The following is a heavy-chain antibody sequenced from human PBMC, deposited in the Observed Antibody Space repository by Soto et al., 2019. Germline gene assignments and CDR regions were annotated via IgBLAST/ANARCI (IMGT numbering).Heavy chain of an antibody. D-gene: IGHD1-26*01. V-gene: IGHV4-38-2*01. CDR3: ARIVGADWYFDL. J-gene: IGHJ2*01. Sequence: ETLSLTCAVSGYSISSGYYWGWIRQPQGKGLEWXGXXXHXGXTXYXXXXKSRVTISVDTSKNQFSLKLSSVTAADTAVYYCARIVGADWYFDLWGRGTLVTVSS. CDR2: XXHXGXT. CDR1: GYSISSGYY.